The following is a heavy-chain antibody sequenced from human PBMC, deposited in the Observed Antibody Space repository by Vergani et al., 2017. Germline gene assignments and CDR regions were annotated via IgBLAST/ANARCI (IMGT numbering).Heavy chain of an antibody. J-gene: IGHJ4*02. CDR1: GFTFSSYA. CDR3: ASFATVVR. CDR2: ISYDGSNK. V-gene: IGHV3-30-3*01. D-gene: IGHD4-23*01. Sequence: QVQLVESGGGVVQPGRSLRLSCAASGFTFSSYAMHWVRQAPGKGLEWVAVISYDGSNKYYADSVKGRFTISRDNAKNSLYLQMNSLRAEDTAVYYCASFATVVRWGQGTLVTVSS.